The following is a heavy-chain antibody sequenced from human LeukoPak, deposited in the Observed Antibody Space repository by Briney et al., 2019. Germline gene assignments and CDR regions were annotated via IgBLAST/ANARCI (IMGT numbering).Heavy chain of an antibody. CDR1: GYTFTSYG. CDR3: AREGYYGSGSYPYYYGMDV. J-gene: IGHJ6*02. D-gene: IGHD3-10*01. CDR2: IGAYNGNT. V-gene: IGHV1-18*01. Sequence: ASVKVSCKASGYTFTSYGISWVRQAPGQGLEWMGWIGAYNGNTNYAQKLQGRVTMTTDTSTSTAYMELRSLRSDDTAVYYCAREGYYGSGSYPYYYGMDVWGQGTTVTVSS.